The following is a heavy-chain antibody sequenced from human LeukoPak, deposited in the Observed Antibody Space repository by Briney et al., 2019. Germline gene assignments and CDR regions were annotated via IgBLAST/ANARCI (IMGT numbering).Heavy chain of an antibody. CDR2: IIPIFGTA. CDR3: ARVGGSGSYYFHPARY. Sequence: ASVKVSCKASGYTFTGYYMHWVRQAPGQGLEWMGGIIPIFGTANYAQKFQGRVTITADESTSTAYMELSSLRSEDTAVYYCARVGGSGSYYFHPARYWGQGTLVTVSS. V-gene: IGHV1-69*13. CDR1: GYTFTGYY. D-gene: IGHD3-10*01. J-gene: IGHJ4*02.